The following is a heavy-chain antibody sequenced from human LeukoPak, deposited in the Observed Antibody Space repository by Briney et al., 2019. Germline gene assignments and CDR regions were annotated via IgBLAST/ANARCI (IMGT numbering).Heavy chain of an antibody. CDR2: MNPNSGNT. Sequence: GASVRVSCKASGYTFISYDINWVRQAPGQGLEWMGWMNPNSGNTGYAQKFQGRVTMTRNTSISTAYMELSSLRSEDTAVYYCARGIEMAASPWGQGTLVTVSS. V-gene: IGHV1-8*01. J-gene: IGHJ4*02. D-gene: IGHD5-24*01. CDR1: GYTFISYD. CDR3: ARGIEMAASP.